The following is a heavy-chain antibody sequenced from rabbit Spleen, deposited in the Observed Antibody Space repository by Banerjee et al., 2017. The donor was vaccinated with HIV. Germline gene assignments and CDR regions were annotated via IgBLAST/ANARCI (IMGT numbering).Heavy chain of an antibody. CDR1: GFSLSKYT. Sequence: PLEESAGGLVQPGTPLTLPCTLSGFSLSKYTMIWVRQAPGEGLEWIGIINSDTTAYATWAKGRFTVSKPSTTVDRKIPSPTTADSATYFCARVFLGHYYGMDLWGPGTLVTVS. J-gene: IGHJ6*01. V-gene: IGHV1S69*01. D-gene: IGHD3-1*01. CDR3: ARVFLGHYYGMDL. CDR2: INSDTT.